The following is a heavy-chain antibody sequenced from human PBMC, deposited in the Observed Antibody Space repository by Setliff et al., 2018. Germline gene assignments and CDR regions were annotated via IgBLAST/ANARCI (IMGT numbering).Heavy chain of an antibody. CDR3: ARKKTVYWYYGMDV. J-gene: IGHJ6*02. V-gene: IGHV4-59*11. CDR1: GGSISSHY. Sequence: SETLSLTCTVSGGSISSHYWSWIRQPPGKGLEWIGYIYYSGSTNYNPSLKSRVTISVDTSKNQFSLKLSSVTAADTAVYYCARKKTVYWYYGMDVWGQGTTVTVSS. D-gene: IGHD2-15*01. CDR2: IYYSGST.